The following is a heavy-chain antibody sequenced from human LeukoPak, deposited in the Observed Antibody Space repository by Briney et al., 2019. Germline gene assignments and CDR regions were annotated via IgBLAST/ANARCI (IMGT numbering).Heavy chain of an antibody. CDR3: ARVTTGGYYNC. V-gene: IGHV4-61*02. D-gene: IGHD3-22*01. CDR1: GGSISSGSYY. J-gene: IGHJ4*02. Sequence: PSETLSLTCSVSGGSISSGSYYWSWIRQPAGKGLEWIGRIYTSGSTNYNPSLKSRVTMSFDASNNQFSLRLSSVTAADTAVYYCARVTTGGYYNCRGQGTLVTVSS. CDR2: IYTSGST.